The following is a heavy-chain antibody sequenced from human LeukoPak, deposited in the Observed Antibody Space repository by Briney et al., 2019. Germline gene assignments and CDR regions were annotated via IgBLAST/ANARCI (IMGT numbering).Heavy chain of an antibody. CDR2: IFYSGST. J-gene: IGHJ4*02. CDR3: ARDHSSSLDY. Sequence: PSETLSLTCTVSGGSISSYYWSWIRQPPGKGLEWIGYIFYSGSTYYNPSLKSRVTISVDTSKNQFSLKLTSVTAEDTAVYYCARDHSSSLDYWGQGTLVTVSS. CDR1: GGSISSYY. V-gene: IGHV4-59*12. D-gene: IGHD6-6*01.